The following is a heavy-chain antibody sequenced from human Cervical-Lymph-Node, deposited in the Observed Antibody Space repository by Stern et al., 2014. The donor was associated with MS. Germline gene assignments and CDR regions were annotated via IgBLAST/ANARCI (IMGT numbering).Heavy chain of an antibody. CDR2: ISYDGRTK. Sequence: VQLLESGGGVVQPGKSLRLSCAAAGFTFSSYGMHWVRQAPGKGLEWVAVISYDGRTKDYADSVRGRFTISRDNSKNTVYLEMDSLRSEDTAVYYCAKILRDFWTGYIGGGLDYWGQGTLVTVSS. CDR1: GFTFSSYG. D-gene: IGHD3/OR15-3a*01. CDR3: AKILRDFWTGYIGGGLDY. V-gene: IGHV3-30*18. J-gene: IGHJ4*02.